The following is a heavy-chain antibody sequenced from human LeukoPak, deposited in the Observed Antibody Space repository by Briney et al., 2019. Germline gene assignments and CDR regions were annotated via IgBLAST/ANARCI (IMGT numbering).Heavy chain of an antibody. J-gene: IGHJ4*02. Sequence: GGALRLSCAASGFTFSSYTMNWVRQAPGKGLEWVSSVSSTSSYIYYADSVKGRFTISRDNAKNSLYLQMNSLRAEDTALYYCAKDIFQKPVRGSGYPTFDYWGRGTLVTVSS. CDR1: GFTFSSYT. CDR3: AKDIFQKPVRGSGYPTFDY. D-gene: IGHD3-22*01. CDR2: VSSTSSYI. V-gene: IGHV3-21*04.